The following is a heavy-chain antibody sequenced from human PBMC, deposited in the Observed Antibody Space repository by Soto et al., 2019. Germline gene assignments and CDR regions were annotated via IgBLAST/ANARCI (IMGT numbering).Heavy chain of an antibody. CDR3: ARARRPKTYYDILTGYYPDTYFDY. D-gene: IGHD3-9*01. CDR2: IYHRGST. J-gene: IGHJ4*02. V-gene: IGHV4-4*02. CDR1: GGSISSSNW. Sequence: QVQLQESGPGLVKPSGTLSLTCAVSGGSISSSNWWSWVRQPPGKGLEWIGEIYHRGSTNYNPSLKSRVTISVDTSKNEFSLKLSSVAAADTAMYDCARARRPKTYYDILTGYYPDTYFDYWGQGTLVTVSS.